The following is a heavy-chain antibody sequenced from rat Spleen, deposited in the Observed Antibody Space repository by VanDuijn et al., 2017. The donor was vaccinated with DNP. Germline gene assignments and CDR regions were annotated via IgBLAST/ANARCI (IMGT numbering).Heavy chain of an antibody. J-gene: IGHJ4*01. V-gene: IGHV5-29*01. CDR3: ARHYSSFWVMDA. Sequence: EVQLAESGGGLVQPGRSLKLSCAASGFTFSNYGMAWVRQAPTKGLEWVATISYDGSSTYYRDSVKGRFTISRDNAKNTQYLQMDSLRSEDTATYYCARHYSSFWVMDAWGQGASVTVSS. CDR2: ISYDGSST. CDR1: GFTFSNYG. D-gene: IGHD1-2*01.